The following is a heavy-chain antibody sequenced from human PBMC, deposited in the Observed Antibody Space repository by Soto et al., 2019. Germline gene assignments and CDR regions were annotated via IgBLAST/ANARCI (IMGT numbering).Heavy chain of an antibody. CDR1: GGTFSTHV. CDR3: VRGGSDNSGWYIWFDP. Sequence: QVPLVQSGAEVKKPGSSVKVSCKTSGGTFSTHVIGWVRQAPGQGLEWMGGIVPKFGTTNYAHKFKGRVKITADESTSTAYMEVSSLTSEDTAVYYCVRGGSDNSGWYIWFDPWGQGTQVTVSS. V-gene: IGHV1-69*01. J-gene: IGHJ5*02. CDR2: IVPKFGTT. D-gene: IGHD6-19*01.